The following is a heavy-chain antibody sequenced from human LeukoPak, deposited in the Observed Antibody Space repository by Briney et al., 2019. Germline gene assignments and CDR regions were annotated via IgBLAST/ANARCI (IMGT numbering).Heavy chain of an antibody. V-gene: IGHV3-23*01. Sequence: GGSLRLSCSASGFTFNSYGMTWVRQPPAKGLEGVSLIGGRTEITSDADSVKGRFTISRANSKNTLYLQMTSLRVEATAVYYCARKMGYCGGGNCYFDYWGQGTLVTVSP. CDR2: IGGRTEIT. CDR3: ARKMGYCGGGNCYFDY. J-gene: IGHJ4*02. CDR1: GFTFNSYG. D-gene: IGHD2-15*01.